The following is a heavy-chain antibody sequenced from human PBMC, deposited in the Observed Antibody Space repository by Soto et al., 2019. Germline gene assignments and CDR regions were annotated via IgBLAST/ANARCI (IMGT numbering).Heavy chain of an antibody. CDR3: ARDSGYSYGQIAREKGYYGMDV. J-gene: IGHJ6*02. CDR1: GFTFSSYA. CDR2: ISYDGSNK. Sequence: GGSLRLSCAASGFTFSSYAMHWVRQAPGKGLEWVAVISYDGSNKYYADSVKGRFTISRDNSKNTLYLQMNSLRAEDTAVYYCARDSGYSYGQIAREKGYYGMDVWGQGTTVTVSS. D-gene: IGHD5-18*01. V-gene: IGHV3-30-3*01.